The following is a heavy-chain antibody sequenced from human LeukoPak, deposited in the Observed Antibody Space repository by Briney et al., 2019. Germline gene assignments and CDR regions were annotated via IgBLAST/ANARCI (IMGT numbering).Heavy chain of an antibody. V-gene: IGHV4-34*01. D-gene: IGHD3-9*01. Sequence: PSETLSLTCAVYGGSFSGYYWSWIRQPPGKGLEWIGEINHSGSTNYNLSLKSRVTISVDTSKNQFSLKLSSVTAADTAVYYCARERGHILTGYYDYWGQGTLVTVSS. CDR2: INHSGST. CDR1: GGSFSGYY. J-gene: IGHJ4*02. CDR3: ARERGHILTGYYDY.